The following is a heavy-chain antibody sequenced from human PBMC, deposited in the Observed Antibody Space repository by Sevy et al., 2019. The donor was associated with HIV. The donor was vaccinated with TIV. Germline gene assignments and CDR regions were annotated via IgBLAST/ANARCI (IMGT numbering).Heavy chain of an antibody. CDR2: IRYDGSNK. CDR3: AKPTVDYYYYYGMDV. CDR1: GFTFSSYG. D-gene: IGHD4-4*01. J-gene: IGHJ6*02. V-gene: IGHV3-30*02. Sequence: GGSLRLSCAASGFTFSSYGMHWVRQAPGKGLEWVAFIRYDGSNKYYADSVKGRFTISRDNSKNTLYLQMNSLRAEDTAGYYCAKPTVDYYYYYGMDVWGQGTTVTVSS.